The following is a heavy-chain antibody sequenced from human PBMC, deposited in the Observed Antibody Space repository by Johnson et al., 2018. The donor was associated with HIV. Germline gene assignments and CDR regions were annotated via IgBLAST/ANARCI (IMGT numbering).Heavy chain of an antibody. J-gene: IGHJ3*02. CDR1: GFTFSNYW. CDR2: IKQDGSET. D-gene: IGHD2-15*01. CDR3: ARVHCSGGNCYFWALGWAFDI. V-gene: IGHV3-7*03. Sequence: VQLVESGGGVVPPGGSLRLSCATSGFTFSNYWMTWVRQAPGKGLEWVANIKQDGSETYYVDSVEGRFTISRDNAKNSLYLQMNSLRAEDSAVYYCARVHCSGGNCYFWALGWAFDIWGQGTMVTVSS.